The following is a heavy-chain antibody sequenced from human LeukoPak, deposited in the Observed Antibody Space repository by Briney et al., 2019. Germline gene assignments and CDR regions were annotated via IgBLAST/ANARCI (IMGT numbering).Heavy chain of an antibody. Sequence: PSQTLSLTCTVSGGSISSGSYYWSWIRQPAGKGLEWIGRIYTSGSTNYNPSLKSRVTISVDTSKNQFSLKLSSVTAADTAVYYCARGPIRGIAVAGGGERDAFDIWGQGTMVTVSS. D-gene: IGHD6-19*01. J-gene: IGHJ3*02. V-gene: IGHV4-61*02. CDR3: ARGPIRGIAVAGGGERDAFDI. CDR1: GGSISSGSYY. CDR2: IYTSGST.